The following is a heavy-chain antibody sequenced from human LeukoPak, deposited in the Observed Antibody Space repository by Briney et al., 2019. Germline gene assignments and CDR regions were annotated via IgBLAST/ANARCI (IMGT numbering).Heavy chain of an antibody. J-gene: IGHJ3*02. D-gene: IGHD3-3*01. CDR3: ARGLLRFLEWSSDI. Sequence: PSETLSLTCAVYGGSFSGYYWSWIRQPPGKGLEWIGEINHSGSTNYNPPLKSRVTISVDTSKNQFSLKLSSVTAADTAVYYCARGLLRFLEWSSDIWGQGTMVTVSS. CDR2: INHSGST. CDR1: GGSFSGYY. V-gene: IGHV4-34*01.